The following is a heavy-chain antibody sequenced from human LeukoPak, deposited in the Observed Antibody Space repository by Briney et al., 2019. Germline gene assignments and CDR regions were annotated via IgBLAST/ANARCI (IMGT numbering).Heavy chain of an antibody. CDR2: IYYSGST. CDR1: GGSISSSSYY. V-gene: IGHV4-39*07. J-gene: IGHJ4*02. D-gene: IGHD5-18*01. CDR3: ARKFVLRYSYGYVSYFDY. Sequence: PSETLSLTCTVSGGSISSSSYYWGWIRQPPGKGLEWIGSIYYSGSTYYNPSLKSRVTISVDTSKNQFSLKLSSVTAADTAVYYCARKFVLRYSYGYVSYFDYWGQGTLVTVSS.